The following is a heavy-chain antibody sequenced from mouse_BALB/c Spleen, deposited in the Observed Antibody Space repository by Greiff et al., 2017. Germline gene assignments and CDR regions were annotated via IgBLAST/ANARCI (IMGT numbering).Heavy chain of an antibody. V-gene: IGHV1-7*01. D-gene: IGHD4-1*01. Sequence: VQLQQSGAELAKPGASVKMSCKASGYTFTSYWMHWVKQRPGQGLEWIGYINPSTGYTEYNQKFKDKATLTADKSSSTAYMQLSSLTSEDSAVYYCARWADWDDYWGQGTTLTVSS. CDR3: ARWADWDDY. CDR2: INPSTGYT. CDR1: GYTFTSYW. J-gene: IGHJ2*01.